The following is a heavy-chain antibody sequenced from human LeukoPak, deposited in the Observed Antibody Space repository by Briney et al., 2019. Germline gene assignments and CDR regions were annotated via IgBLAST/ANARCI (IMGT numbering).Heavy chain of an antibody. Sequence: GGSLRLSCAASGFTFSSYWMSWVRQAPGKGLEWVANIKQDGSVKYYVDSVKGRFTISRDNAKNSLYLQMNSLRAEDTAVYYCARGADIVVVVAATDYWGQGTLVTVSS. CDR3: ARGADIVVVVAATDY. V-gene: IGHV3-7*01. J-gene: IGHJ4*02. D-gene: IGHD2-15*01. CDR1: GFTFSSYW. CDR2: IKQDGSVK.